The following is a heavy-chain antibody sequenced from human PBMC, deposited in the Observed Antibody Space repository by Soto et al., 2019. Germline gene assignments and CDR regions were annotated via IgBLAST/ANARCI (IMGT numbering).Heavy chain of an antibody. D-gene: IGHD3-10*01. CDR2: INHSGST. CDR3: ARSMVRGVIIYVSRLEFDP. CDR1: GGSFSGYY. V-gene: IGHV4-34*01. J-gene: IGHJ5*02. Sequence: SETLSLTCAVYGGSFSGYYWSWIRQPPGKGLEWIGEINHSGSTNYNPSLKSRVTISVDTSKNQFSLKLSSMTAADTAVYYCARSMVRGVIIYVSRLEFDPWGQGTLVT.